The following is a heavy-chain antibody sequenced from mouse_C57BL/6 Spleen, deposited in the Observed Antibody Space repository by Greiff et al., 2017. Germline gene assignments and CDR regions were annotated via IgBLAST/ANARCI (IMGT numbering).Heavy chain of an antibody. CDR1: GFTFSDYY. CDR2: INYDGSST. V-gene: IGHV5-16*01. CDR3: ARDEGSSGPFAY. J-gene: IGHJ3*01. Sequence: EVKLVESEGGLVQPGSSMKLSCTASGFTFSDYYMAWVRQVPEKGLEWVANINYDGSSTYYLDSLKSRFIISRDNAKNILYLQMSSLKSEDTATYYCARDEGSSGPFAYWGQGTLVTVSA. D-gene: IGHD3-2*02.